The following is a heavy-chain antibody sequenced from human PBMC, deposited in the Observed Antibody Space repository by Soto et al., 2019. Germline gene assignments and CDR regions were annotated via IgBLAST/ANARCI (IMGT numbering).Heavy chain of an antibody. CDR2: INPSDSYT. CDR3: ARIVVVRAAIAYYYGMDV. CDR1: GYSFTSYC. Sequence: GQSLKISCKGSGYSFTSYCISWVRQMPGKGLEWMGRINPSDSYTNYSPSFQGHVTISAHKSISTAYLQWSSLKASDTVMSYCARIVVVRAAIAYYYGMDVWGQGNTVTV. J-gene: IGHJ6*02. V-gene: IGHV5-10-1*01. D-gene: IGHD2-2*02.